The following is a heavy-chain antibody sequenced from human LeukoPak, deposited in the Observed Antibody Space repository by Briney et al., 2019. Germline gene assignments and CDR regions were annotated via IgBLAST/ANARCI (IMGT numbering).Heavy chain of an antibody. CDR2: IYHSGST. CDR1: GGSISSGGYS. V-gene: IGHV4-30-2*01. Sequence: MPSETLSLTCAVSGGSISSGGYSWSWIRQPPGKGLEWIGYIYHSGSTYYNPSLKSRVTISVDRSKNQFSLKLSSVTAADTAVYYCARDPSGYFNYWGQGTLATVSS. D-gene: IGHD3-22*01. CDR3: ARDPSGYFNY. J-gene: IGHJ4*02.